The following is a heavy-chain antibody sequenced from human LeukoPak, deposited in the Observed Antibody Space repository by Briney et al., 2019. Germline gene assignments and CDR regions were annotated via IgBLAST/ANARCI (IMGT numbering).Heavy chain of an antibody. CDR2: INTNTGNP. CDR1: GYTFTSYA. CDR3: AREGSNYGSGSPGD. Sequence: ASVKVSCKASGYTFTSYAMNWVRQAPGQGLEWMGWINTNTGNPTYAQGFTGRFVFSLDTSVSTAYLQISSLKAEDTAVYYCAREGSNYGSGSPGDWGQGTLVTVSS. J-gene: IGHJ4*02. D-gene: IGHD3-10*01. V-gene: IGHV7-4-1*02.